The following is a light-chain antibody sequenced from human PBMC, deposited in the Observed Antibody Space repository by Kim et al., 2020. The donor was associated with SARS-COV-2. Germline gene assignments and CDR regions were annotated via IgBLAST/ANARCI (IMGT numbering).Light chain of an antibody. Sequence: SYELTQPPSVSVSPGQTASITCSGDKLGDKYACWYQQKPGQSPVLVIHQDSKRPSGIPERFSGSNSGNTATLTISGTQAMDEVDYYCQAWDSSTAVFGGG. V-gene: IGLV3-1*01. CDR3: QAWDSSTAV. CDR1: KLGDKY. J-gene: IGLJ2*01. CDR2: QDS.